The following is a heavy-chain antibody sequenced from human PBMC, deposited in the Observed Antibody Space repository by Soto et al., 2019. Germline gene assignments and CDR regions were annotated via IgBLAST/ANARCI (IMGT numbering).Heavy chain of an antibody. Sequence: QVTLKESGPVLVNPTETLTLTCTVSGFSLSNARMGVSWIRQPPGKALEWLAHIFSNDEKSYSTSLKSRLTISKDTSKSQVVLTMTNMDPVDTATYYCARTWYYYDSSGYFDAFDIWGQGTMVTVSS. CDR2: IFSNDEK. J-gene: IGHJ3*02. CDR1: GFSLSNARMG. D-gene: IGHD3-22*01. CDR3: ARTWYYYDSSGYFDAFDI. V-gene: IGHV2-26*01.